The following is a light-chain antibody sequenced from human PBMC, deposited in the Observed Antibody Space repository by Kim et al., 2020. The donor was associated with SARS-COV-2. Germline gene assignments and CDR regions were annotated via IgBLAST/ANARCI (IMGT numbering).Light chain of an antibody. CDR1: SGDVGGYNY. Sequence: GQSVHISCTGTSGDVGGYNYVCWYQHHPDKAPKLMIYDVTKRPSGISDRFSGSKSDATASLTISGLQAEDEADYYCSSYTSSGTWVFGGGTKLTVL. CDR3: SSYTSSGTWV. J-gene: IGLJ3*02. CDR2: DVT. V-gene: IGLV2-14*03.